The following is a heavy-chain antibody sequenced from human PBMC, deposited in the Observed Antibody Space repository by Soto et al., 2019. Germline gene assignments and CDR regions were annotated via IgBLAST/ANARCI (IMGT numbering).Heavy chain of an antibody. V-gene: IGHV3-23*01. CDR2: ISGSGGST. D-gene: IGHD1-26*01. J-gene: IGHJ6*02. Sequence: LSLTCAASGFTFSSYAMSWVRQAPGKGLEWVSAISGSGGSTYYADSVKGRFTISRDNSKNTLYLQMNSLRAEDTAVYYCAKEEIVGATYDYYYGMDVWGQGTTVTVSS. CDR3: AKEEIVGATYDYYYGMDV. CDR1: GFTFSSYA.